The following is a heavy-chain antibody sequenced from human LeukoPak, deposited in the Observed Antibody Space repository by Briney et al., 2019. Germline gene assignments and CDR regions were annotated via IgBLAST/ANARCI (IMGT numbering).Heavy chain of an antibody. Sequence: SETLSLTCTVSGGSISSGGYYWSWIRQHPGKGLEWIAYIYYSGSTYYNPSLKSRVTISVDTSKNQFSLKLSSVTAADTAVYYCARGRGYYDPFDPWGQGTLVTVSS. V-gene: IGHV4-31*03. CDR2: IYYSGST. J-gene: IGHJ5*02. CDR1: GGSISSGGYY. CDR3: ARGRGYYDPFDP. D-gene: IGHD3-22*01.